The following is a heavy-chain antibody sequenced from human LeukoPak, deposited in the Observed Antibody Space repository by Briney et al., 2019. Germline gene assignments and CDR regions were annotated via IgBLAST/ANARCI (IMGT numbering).Heavy chain of an antibody. CDR3: VRVQADGHSDI. Sequence: NPSETLSLTCTVSGGIISNYHWSWIRQPPGKGLEWIGYIYYRASTSYNPSLKSRVTISVDMSKNQFSLKLNSVTAADTAVYYCVRVQADGHSDIWGQGTLVTVSS. D-gene: IGHD5-24*01. CDR1: GGIISNYH. CDR2: IYYRAST. V-gene: IGHV4-59*01. J-gene: IGHJ3*02.